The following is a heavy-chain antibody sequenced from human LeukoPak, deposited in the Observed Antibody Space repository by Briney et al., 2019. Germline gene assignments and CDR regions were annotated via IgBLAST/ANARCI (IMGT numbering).Heavy chain of an antibody. CDR3: ARSRVGENAFDI. V-gene: IGHV5-10-1*01. CDR1: GYSFSDYW. J-gene: IGHJ3*02. CDR2: IDPSDSYT. Sequence: GESLKISCQGSGYSFSDYWISWVRQMPGKGLEWMGRIDPSDSYTNYSPSFQGHVTISADKSISTAYLQWSSLKASDTAMYYCARSRVGENAFDIWGQGTMVTVSS. D-gene: IGHD3-10*01.